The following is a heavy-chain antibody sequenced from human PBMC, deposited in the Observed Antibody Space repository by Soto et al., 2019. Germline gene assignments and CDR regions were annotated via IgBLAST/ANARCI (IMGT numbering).Heavy chain of an antibody. D-gene: IGHD3-10*01. J-gene: IGHJ3*01. CDR1: GGTFSSHA. CDR3: AGSYKYGSGTFDAFDV. Sequence: QVQLVQSGTEVKKPGSSVKVSCKASGGTFSSHAISWVRQAPGQGLAWMGGIIPIFGTTNYAQRLQGRVSITADESTSTAYMELSSLRSEDTAVYYCAGSYKYGSGTFDAFDVWGQGTMVTVSS. CDR2: IIPIFGTT. V-gene: IGHV1-69*01.